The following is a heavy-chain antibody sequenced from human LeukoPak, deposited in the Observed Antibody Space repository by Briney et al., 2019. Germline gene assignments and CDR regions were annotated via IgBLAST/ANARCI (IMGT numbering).Heavy chain of an antibody. CDR1: GFTFSSYS. J-gene: IGHJ6*02. CDR3: ARDSLDVWYDILTGYSDYYYGMDV. CDR2: ISSSSSYI. Sequence: GGSLRLSCAASGFTFSSYSMNWVRQAPGKGLEWVSSISSSSSYIYYADSVKGRFTISRDNAKNSLYLQMNSLRAEDPAVYYCARDSLDVWYDILTGYSDYYYGMDVWGQGTTVTVSS. D-gene: IGHD3-9*01. V-gene: IGHV3-21*01.